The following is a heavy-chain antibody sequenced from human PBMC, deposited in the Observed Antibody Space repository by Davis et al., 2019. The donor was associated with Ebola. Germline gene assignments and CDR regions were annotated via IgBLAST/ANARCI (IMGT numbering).Heavy chain of an antibody. CDR2: IYHSGST. J-gene: IGHJ5*02. CDR3: ATLDYYDRPNT. V-gene: IGHV4-30-2*01. D-gene: IGHD3-22*01. Sequence: MPSETLSLTCAVSGGSISSGGYSWSWIRQPPGKGLEWIGYIYHSGSTYYNPSLKSRVTISVDRSKNQFSLRLSSVSAADTAVYYCATLDYYDRPNTWGQGTLVTVSS. CDR1: GGSISSGGYS.